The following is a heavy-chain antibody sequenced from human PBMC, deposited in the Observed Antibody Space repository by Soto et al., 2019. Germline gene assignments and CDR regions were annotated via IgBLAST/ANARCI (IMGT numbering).Heavy chain of an antibody. D-gene: IGHD2-2*01. CDR2: ISAYNGNT. CDR3: ARVVYCSSTSCYGGGGWFDP. V-gene: IGHV1-18*04. J-gene: IGHJ5*02. Sequence: QVQLVQSGAEVKKPGASVKVSCKASGYTFTSYGISWVRQAPGQGLEWMGWISAYNGNTNYAQKLQGRVTMTTDTSTSTAYMELRSLRSDDTAVYYCARVVYCSSTSCYGGGGWFDPWGQGTLVTVSS. CDR1: GYTFTSYG.